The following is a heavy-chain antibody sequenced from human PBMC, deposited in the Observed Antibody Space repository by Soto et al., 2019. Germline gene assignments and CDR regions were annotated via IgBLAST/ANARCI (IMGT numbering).Heavy chain of an antibody. V-gene: IGHV3-49*03. CDR3: TSSSVGYSYGYDGAFDI. CDR2: IRSKAYGGTT. J-gene: IGHJ3*02. Sequence: GGSLRLSCTASGFTFGDYAMSWFRQAPGKGLEWVGFIRSKAYGGTTEYAASVKGRFTISRDDSKSIAYLQMNSLKTEDTAVYYCTSSSVGYSYGYDGAFDIWGQGTMVTVSS. D-gene: IGHD5-18*01. CDR1: GFTFGDYA.